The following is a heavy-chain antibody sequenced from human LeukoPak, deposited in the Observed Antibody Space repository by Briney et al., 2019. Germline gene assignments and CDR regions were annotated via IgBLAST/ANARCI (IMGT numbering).Heavy chain of an antibody. CDR1: GFTFSSYA. J-gene: IGHJ4*02. V-gene: IGHV3-30-3*01. Sequence: GGSLRLSCAASGFTFSSYAMHWVRQAPGKGLEWVAVISYDGSNKYYADSVKGRFTISRDNSKNTLYLQMNSLRAEDTAVYYCARDASIAVAGNPFDYWGQGALVTVSS. D-gene: IGHD6-19*01. CDR3: ARDASIAVAGNPFDY. CDR2: ISYDGSNK.